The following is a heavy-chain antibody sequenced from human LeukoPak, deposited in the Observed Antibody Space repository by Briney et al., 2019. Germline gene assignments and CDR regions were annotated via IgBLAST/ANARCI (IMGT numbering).Heavy chain of an antibody. J-gene: IGHJ6*03. CDR2: IIPIFGTA. D-gene: IGHD3-3*01. CDR1: GGTFSSYA. Sequence: ASVKVSCKASGGTFSSYAISWVRQAPGQGLEWMGRIIPIFGTANYARKFQGRVTITADKSTSTAYMELSSLRSEDTAVYYCARVGSRTIFGVVQEKGMDVWGKGTTVTVSS. CDR3: ARVGSRTIFGVVQEKGMDV. V-gene: IGHV1-69*06.